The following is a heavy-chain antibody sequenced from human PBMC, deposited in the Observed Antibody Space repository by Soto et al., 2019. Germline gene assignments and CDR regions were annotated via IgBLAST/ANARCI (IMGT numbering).Heavy chain of an antibody. CDR3: AHKGPEDWPLDY. Sequence: VXPTQTLTLTCAFSGFSLSTSGVGVGWIRQPPGKALEWLAVIYWDDSKHYSPSLRRRLTITQDTSKNQVVLTMTNMDPMDTGTYYCAHKGPEDWPLDYWGQGTLVTVSS. CDR2: IYWDDSK. V-gene: IGHV2-5*02. D-gene: IGHD3-9*01. J-gene: IGHJ4*02. CDR1: GFSLSTSGVG.